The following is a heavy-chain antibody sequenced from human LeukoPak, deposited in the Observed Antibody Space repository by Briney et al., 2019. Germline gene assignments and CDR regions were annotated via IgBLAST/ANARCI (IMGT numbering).Heavy chain of an antibody. CDR1: GYSFTSYW. J-gene: IGHJ4*02. CDR3: AGTGYSSSWPEAGDY. D-gene: IGHD6-13*01. V-gene: IGHV5-51*01. CDR2: IYPGDSDT. Sequence: GESLKISCKGSGYSFTSYWIGWVRQMPGKGLEWMGIIYPGDSDTRYSPSFQGQVTISADKSISTAYLQWSSLKASDTAMYYCAGTGYSSSWPEAGDYWGQGTLVTVSS.